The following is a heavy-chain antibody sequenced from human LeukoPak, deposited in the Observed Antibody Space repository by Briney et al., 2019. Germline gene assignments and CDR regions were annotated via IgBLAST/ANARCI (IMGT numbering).Heavy chain of an antibody. CDR1: GGTFSSYA. D-gene: IGHD5-12*01. Sequence: SVKVSCKASGGTFSSYAISWVRQAPGQGLEWMGGIIPIFGTANYAQKFQGRVTITADESTSTAYMELSSLRPEDTAVYYCARGSSGYGREDYWGQGTLVTVSS. CDR2: IIPIFGTA. CDR3: ARGSSGYGREDY. J-gene: IGHJ4*02. V-gene: IGHV1-69*13.